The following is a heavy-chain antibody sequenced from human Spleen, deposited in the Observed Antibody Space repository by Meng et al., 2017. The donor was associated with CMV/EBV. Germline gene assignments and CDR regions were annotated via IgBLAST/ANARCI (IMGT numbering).Heavy chain of an antibody. CDR2: ISYDGSNK. CDR3: ARDQLSTYYFDY. V-gene: IGHV3-30*04. J-gene: IGHJ4*02. CDR1: GFTFSSYA. Sequence: SCAAFGFTFSSYAMHWVRQAPGKGLEWVAVISYDGSNKYYADSVKGRFTISRDNSKNTLYLQMNSLRAEDTAVYYCARDQLSTYYFDYWGQGTLVTVSS. D-gene: IGHD3-16*01.